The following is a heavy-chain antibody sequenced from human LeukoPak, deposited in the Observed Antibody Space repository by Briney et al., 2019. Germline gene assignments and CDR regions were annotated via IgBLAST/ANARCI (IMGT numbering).Heavy chain of an antibody. V-gene: IGHV3-23*01. Sequence: PGGSLRLSCAASGFTVSSIHMVWVRQAPGKGLEWVSGFSGSGDTTYFPDSVKGRFTISRDNSKKTLYLQINSLRAEDTAVYYCARGSGFLGGYYFDYWGQGTLVTVSS. J-gene: IGHJ4*02. CDR3: ARGSGFLGGYYFDY. CDR2: FSGSGDTT. CDR1: GFTVSSIH. D-gene: IGHD3-9*01.